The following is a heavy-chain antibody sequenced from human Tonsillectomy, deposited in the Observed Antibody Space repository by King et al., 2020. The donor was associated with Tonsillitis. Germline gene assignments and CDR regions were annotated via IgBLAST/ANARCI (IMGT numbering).Heavy chain of an antibody. V-gene: IGHV4-61*02. J-gene: IGHJ4*02. Sequence: VQLQESGPGLVKPSQTLSLTCTVSGGSISSGSYYWNWIRQPAGKGLEWIGRIYTSGSTNYNPSLKSRVTMSVDTSKNQFSLTLTSVTAADTAVHYCARGGVEMATMTYFDYWGQGTLVTVSS. CDR2: IYTSGST. CDR3: ARGGVEMATMTYFDY. CDR1: GGSISSGSYY. D-gene: IGHD5-24*01.